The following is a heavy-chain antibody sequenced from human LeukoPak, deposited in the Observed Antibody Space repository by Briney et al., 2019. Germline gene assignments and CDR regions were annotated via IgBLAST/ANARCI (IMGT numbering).Heavy chain of an antibody. V-gene: IGHV1-2*06. D-gene: IGHD3-22*01. CDR2: INPNSGGT. Sequence: ASVKVSCKASGYTFTSYAMNWVRQAPGQGLEWMGRINPNSGGTNYAQKFQARVTMTRDTSISTAYMELSRLRSDDTALYYCARAAYYYDGSGYYLGDWGQGTLVTVSS. J-gene: IGHJ4*02. CDR1: GYTFTSYA. CDR3: ARAAYYYDGSGYYLGD.